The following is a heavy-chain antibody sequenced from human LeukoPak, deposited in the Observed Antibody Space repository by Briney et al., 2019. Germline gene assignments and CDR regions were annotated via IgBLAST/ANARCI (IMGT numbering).Heavy chain of an antibody. CDR1: GFTFSSYS. Sequence: GGSLRLSCAASGFTFSSYSMNWVRQAPGKGLEWVSSISSSSSYIYYADSVKGRFTISRDSAKNSLYLQMNSLRAEDTAVYYCARDRSRGHSSTNFDYWGQGTLVTVSS. J-gene: IGHJ4*02. V-gene: IGHV3-21*01. D-gene: IGHD6-13*01. CDR2: ISSSSSYI. CDR3: ARDRSRGHSSTNFDY.